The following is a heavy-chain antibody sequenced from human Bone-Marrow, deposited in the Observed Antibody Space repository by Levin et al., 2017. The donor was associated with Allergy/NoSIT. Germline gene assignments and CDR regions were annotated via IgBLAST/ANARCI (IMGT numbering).Heavy chain of an antibody. CDR1: GFTFTSYA. V-gene: IGHV3-23*01. Sequence: QPGGSLRLSCEASGFTFTSYAMSWVRQAPGKGLEWVSGISGSGYSTYYADSVKGQFSISRDNSRNILYLQMNSLRAESTAVYYCAKDVLEGSNMLGYFDSWGQGTLVTVSS. CDR2: ISGSGYST. CDR3: AKDVLEGSNMLGYFDS. D-gene: IGHD3-10*02. J-gene: IGHJ4*02.